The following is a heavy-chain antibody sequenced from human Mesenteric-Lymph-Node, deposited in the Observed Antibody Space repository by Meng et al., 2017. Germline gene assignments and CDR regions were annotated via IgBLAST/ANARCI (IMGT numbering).Heavy chain of an antibody. CDR3: ARGGATPMIIKY. CDR2: VYHNGVT. CDR1: GGSLSGYS. J-gene: IGHJ4*02. V-gene: IGHV4-34*02. Sequence: QVQLKQWGAEVLKPSETLSLTCAVYGGSLSGYSWRWIRQPPGKGLEWMGEVYHNGVTKYSPSLRSRVVISIDTSKNQFSLSLRSVSAADTAMYYCARGGATPMIIKYWGPGTLVTVSS. D-gene: IGHD3-10*01.